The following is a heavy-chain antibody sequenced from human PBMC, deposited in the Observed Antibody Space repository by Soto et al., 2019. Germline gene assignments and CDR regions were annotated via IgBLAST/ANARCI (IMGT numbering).Heavy chain of an antibody. J-gene: IGHJ5*02. D-gene: IGHD2-2*01. CDR3: GRGMVLVPPAIPPGWFAP. CDR1: GYTFTGYY. Sequence: ASVKVSCKASGYTFTGYYMHWVRQAPGQGLEWMGWINPNSGGTNYAQKFQGWVTMTRDTSISTAYMELSRLRSDDTAAYYCGRGMVLVPPAIPPGWFAPWGRETRVPFSS. V-gene: IGHV1-2*04. CDR2: INPNSGGT.